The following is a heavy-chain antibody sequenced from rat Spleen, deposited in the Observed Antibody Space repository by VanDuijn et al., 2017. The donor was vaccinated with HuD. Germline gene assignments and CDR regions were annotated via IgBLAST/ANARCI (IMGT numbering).Heavy chain of an antibody. CDR2: ISYDGSDT. CDR1: GFTFSDYF. D-gene: IGHD1-9*01. CDR3: ARRHYGYTDYFDY. J-gene: IGHJ2*01. Sequence: EVQLVESDGGLVQPGRSLKLSCAASGFTFSDYFMAWVRQAPAKGLEWVATISYDGSDTYYRDSVKGRFTISRDNAKRTLSLQMDSLRSEDTATYYCARRHYGYTDYFDYWGQGVMVTVSS. V-gene: IGHV5-29*01.